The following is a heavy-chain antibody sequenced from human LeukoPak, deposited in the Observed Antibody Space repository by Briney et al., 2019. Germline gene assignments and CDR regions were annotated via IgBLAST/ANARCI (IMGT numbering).Heavy chain of an antibody. J-gene: IGHJ6*03. CDR2: IKTDGSNT. Sequence: GGSLRLSCAASGFTFSTYWMHWVRQDPGKGLVWVSRIKTDGSNTYYADSVKGRFTISRDNSKNTLYLQMNSLRAEDTAVYYCANGYCTNGVCYPYYYYYMDVWGKGTTVTVSS. V-gene: IGHV3-74*01. D-gene: IGHD2-8*01. CDR3: ANGYCTNGVCYPYYYYYMDV. CDR1: GFTFSTYW.